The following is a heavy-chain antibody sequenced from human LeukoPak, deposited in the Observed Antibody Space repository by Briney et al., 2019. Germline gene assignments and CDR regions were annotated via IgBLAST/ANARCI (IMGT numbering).Heavy chain of an antibody. J-gene: IGHJ4*02. V-gene: IGHV3-21*01. Sequence: GGSLRLSCAASGFTFSSYAMSWVRQAPGKGLEWVSSISSSSSYIYYADSVKGRFTISRDNAKNSLYLQMNSLRAEDTAVYYCARGVAVAGNDYWGQGTLVTVSS. CDR2: ISSSSSYI. D-gene: IGHD6-19*01. CDR3: ARGVAVAGNDY. CDR1: GFTFSSYA.